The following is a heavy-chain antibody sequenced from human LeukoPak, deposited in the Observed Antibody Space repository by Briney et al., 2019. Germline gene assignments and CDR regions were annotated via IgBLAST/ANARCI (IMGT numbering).Heavy chain of an antibody. J-gene: IGHJ3*01. V-gene: IGHV3-33*08. CDR2: VWHDGSYQ. CDR1: GFTFSSYG. CDR3: ARWGIIGHDAFDV. D-gene: IGHD1-14*01. Sequence: PGGSLRLSCAASGFTFSSYGMHWVRQAPGKGLEWVAIVWHDGSYQYYAESIKGRFTISRDNSRNTVYLQMNSLRAEDTAVYYCARWGIIGHDAFDVWGQGTVVTVSS.